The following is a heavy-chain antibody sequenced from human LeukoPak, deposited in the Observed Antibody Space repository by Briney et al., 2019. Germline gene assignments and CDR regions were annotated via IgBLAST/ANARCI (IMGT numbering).Heavy chain of an antibody. Sequence: GASVKVSCKTSGYTFNSYAISWVRQAPGQGFEWMGWISTYTGNTNYVEKFQGRVTMTTDTSTSTAYMELRGLRFDDTAMYYCARDRQLQWFGGFNIDFDYWGQGTLVTVSS. D-gene: IGHD3-10*01. CDR3: ARDRQLQWFGGFNIDFDY. CDR1: GYTFNSYA. V-gene: IGHV1-18*01. CDR2: ISTYTGNT. J-gene: IGHJ4*02.